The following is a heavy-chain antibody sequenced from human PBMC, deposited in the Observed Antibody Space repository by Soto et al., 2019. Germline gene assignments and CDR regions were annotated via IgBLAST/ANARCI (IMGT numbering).Heavy chain of an antibody. Sequence: SVKVSCKASGGTFSSYAISWVRQAPGQGLEWMGGIIPIFGTANYAQKFQGRVTITADESTSTAYTELSSLRSEDTAVYYCARVITTPTSLDIWGQGTMVTVSS. J-gene: IGHJ3*02. CDR3: ARVITTPTSLDI. V-gene: IGHV1-69*13. CDR1: GGTFSSYA. CDR2: IIPIFGTA. D-gene: IGHD4-4*01.